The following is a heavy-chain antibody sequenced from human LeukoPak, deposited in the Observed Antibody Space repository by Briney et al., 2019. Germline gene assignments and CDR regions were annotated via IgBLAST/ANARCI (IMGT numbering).Heavy chain of an antibody. CDR3: AREVLLWFGEGYYYYYGMGV. Sequence: ASVKVSCKASGYTFTSYDINWVRQATGQGLEWMGWMNPNSGNTGYAQKFQGRVTMTRNTSISTAYMELSSLRSEDTAVYYCAREVLLWFGEGYYYYYGMGVWGQGTTVTVSS. CDR1: GYTFTSYD. V-gene: IGHV1-8*01. J-gene: IGHJ6*02. D-gene: IGHD3-10*01. CDR2: MNPNSGNT.